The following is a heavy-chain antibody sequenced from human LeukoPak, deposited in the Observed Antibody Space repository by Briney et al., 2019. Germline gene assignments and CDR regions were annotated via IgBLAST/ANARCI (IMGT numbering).Heavy chain of an antibody. V-gene: IGHV3-74*01. CDR2: INSDGSST. Sequence: GGSLRLTCAASVFTFSSYWMHWVRQAPGKGLVWVSRINSDGSSTSYADSVKGRFTISRDNAKNTLYLQMNSLRAEDTAVYYCARVASPRPYGDYAYYFDYWGQGTLVTVSS. CDR1: VFTFSSYW. CDR3: ARVASPRPYGDYAYYFDY. J-gene: IGHJ4*02. D-gene: IGHD4-17*01.